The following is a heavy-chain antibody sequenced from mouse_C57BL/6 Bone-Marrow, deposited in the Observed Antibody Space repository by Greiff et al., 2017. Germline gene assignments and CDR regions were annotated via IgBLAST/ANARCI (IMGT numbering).Heavy chain of an antibody. CDR1: GYTFTSYW. Sequence: QVQLQQPGAELVKPGASVKMSCKASGYTFTSYWITWVKPRPGQGLEWIGDIYPGSGSTNYNEKFKSTATLTVDTSSSTAYMPLSSLTSEDSAVXYCARRGPAWFAYWGQGTLVTVSA. CDR2: IYPGSGST. CDR3: ARRGPAWFAY. V-gene: IGHV1-55*01. J-gene: IGHJ3*01.